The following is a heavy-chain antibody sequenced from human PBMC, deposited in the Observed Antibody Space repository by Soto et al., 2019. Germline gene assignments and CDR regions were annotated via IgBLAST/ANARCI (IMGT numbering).Heavy chain of an antibody. CDR3: AIVVVVAATNWFDP. Sequence: SETLSLTCTVSGGSISSSSYYWGWIRQPPGKGLEWIGSIYYSGSTYYNPSLKSRVTISVDTSKNQFSLKLSSVTAADTAVYYCAIVVVVAATNWFDPWGQGTLVTVSS. J-gene: IGHJ5*02. D-gene: IGHD2-15*01. CDR1: GGSISSSSYY. V-gene: IGHV4-39*01. CDR2: IYYSGST.